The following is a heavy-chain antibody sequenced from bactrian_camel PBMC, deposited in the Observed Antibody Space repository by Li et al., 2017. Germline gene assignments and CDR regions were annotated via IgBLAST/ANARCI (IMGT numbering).Heavy chain of an antibody. V-gene: IGHV3S54*01. Sequence: HVQLVESGGGSVQPGGSLRLSCAASGNLYNLNCLGWFRQAPGMEREQVAAFIYTFHRTTRYADSVKGRFTIARDNVKNILYLQAENLDPDDTATYYCVAKSLCGVWEKIGNLIPQAYDIWGQGTQVTVS. CDR3: VAKSLCGVWEKIGNLIPQAYDI. J-gene: IGHJ4*01. CDR1: GNLYNLNC. CDR2: IYTFHRTT. D-gene: IGHD7*01.